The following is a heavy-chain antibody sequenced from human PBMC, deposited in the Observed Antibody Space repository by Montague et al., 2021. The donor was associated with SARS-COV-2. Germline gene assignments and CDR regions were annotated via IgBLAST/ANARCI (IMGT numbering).Heavy chain of an antibody. Sequence: PALVKPTQTLTLTCTFSGFSLSTSGVGVGWIRQPPGKALEWLALIYWDDDKRYSPSLKSRLTITKDTSKNQVVLTMTNMDPVDTATYYCAHVGMACSGGNCYPKIKDWYFDLWGRGTLVTVSS. CDR1: GFSLSTSGVG. V-gene: IGHV2-5*02. J-gene: IGHJ2*01. D-gene: IGHD2-15*01. CDR3: AHVGMACSGGNCYPKIKDWYFDL. CDR2: IYWDDDK.